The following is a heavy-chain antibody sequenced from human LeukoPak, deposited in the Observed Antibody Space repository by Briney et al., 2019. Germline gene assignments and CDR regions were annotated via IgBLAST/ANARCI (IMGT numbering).Heavy chain of an antibody. CDR2: INSDGSST. Sequence: GGSLRLSCAASGFTFSSYWMHWVRKAPGKGLVWVSRINSDGSSTTYADSVKGRFTISRDSAKKSLYLQMNSLRADDTAVYFCSRDGNYVFDSWGQGTLVTVSS. J-gene: IGHJ4*02. CDR3: SRDGNYVFDS. CDR1: GFTFSSYW. V-gene: IGHV3-74*01. D-gene: IGHD4-11*01.